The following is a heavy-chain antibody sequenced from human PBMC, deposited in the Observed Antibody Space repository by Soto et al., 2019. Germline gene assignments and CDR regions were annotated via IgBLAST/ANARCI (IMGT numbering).Heavy chain of an antibody. CDR3: ARDWRILGMDV. CDR1: GYTFTSYA. V-gene: IGHV1-3*01. J-gene: IGHJ6*02. Sequence: EASVKVSCKASGYTFTSYAFSCVRQAPGQRLEWMGCINAGNGSIKYSHNFQDRVTITGDTSATTAYMELSSLRSEDTAVYYCARDWRILGMDVWGQGTTVTISS. CDR2: INAGNGSI.